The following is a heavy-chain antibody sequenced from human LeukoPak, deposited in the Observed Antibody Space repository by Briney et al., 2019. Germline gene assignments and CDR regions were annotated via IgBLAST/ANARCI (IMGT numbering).Heavy chain of an antibody. Sequence: GGSLRLSCAASGFMFDDYAMHRVRQVPGRGLEWVSLISGDGVSSFYADSVKGRFTISRDNNNSSLSLQMRRLTTEDTAFYYCVREQFSHTSNYFDNWGQGILVTVSS. CDR3: VREQFSHTSNYFDN. J-gene: IGHJ4*02. CDR2: ISGDGVSS. CDR1: GFMFDDYA. V-gene: IGHV3-43*02. D-gene: IGHD5-24*01.